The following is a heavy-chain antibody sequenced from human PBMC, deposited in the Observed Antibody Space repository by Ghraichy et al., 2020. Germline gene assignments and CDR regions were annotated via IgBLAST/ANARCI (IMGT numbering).Heavy chain of an antibody. CDR1: GFTFSHYV. J-gene: IGHJ5*02. D-gene: IGHD2-15*01. CDR3: AKAWGYCSGGTCPSYNWFDP. CDR2: IGASGGST. Sequence: GGSLRLSCAASGFTFSHYVMIWVRQAPGKGLEWVSTIGASGGSTYYADSVKGRFTISRDNSKNTLYLQLDSLRAEDAAVYYCAKAWGYCSGGTCPSYNWFDPWGQGTRVTVSS. V-gene: IGHV3-23*01.